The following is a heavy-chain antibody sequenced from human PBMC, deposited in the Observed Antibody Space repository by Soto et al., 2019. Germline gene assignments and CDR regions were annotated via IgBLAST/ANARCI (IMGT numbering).Heavy chain of an antibody. J-gene: IGHJ6*03. CDR1: GFTFGSYA. CDR3: AKETSGDWGYMDV. Sequence: EVQLLESGGGLVQPGGSLRLSCAASGFTFGSYAMTWGRQAPGKGLEWVASITNSGDRTEYVFFVEGRFTISRDNSNNMLYLQMNTLRAGDTAFYYCAKETSGDWGYMDVWGRGTTVTVSS. V-gene: IGHV3-23*01. D-gene: IGHD2-21*02. CDR2: ITNSGDRT.